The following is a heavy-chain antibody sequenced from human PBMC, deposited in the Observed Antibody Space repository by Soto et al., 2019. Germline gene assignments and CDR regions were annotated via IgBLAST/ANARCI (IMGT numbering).Heavy chain of an antibody. J-gene: IGHJ5*02. CDR2: ISGSGGST. Sequence: GGSLRLSCVASGFTFSGNVMSWVRQAPGKGLEWISIISGSGGSTYYADSVKGRFTISRDNSNNTLYLQMHSLTAADTAVYYCAKNGCGGDCYSSVAGNWFDPWGQGTLVTAPQ. D-gene: IGHD2-21*02. CDR1: GFTFSGNV. V-gene: IGHV3-23*01. CDR3: AKNGCGGDCYSSVAGNWFDP.